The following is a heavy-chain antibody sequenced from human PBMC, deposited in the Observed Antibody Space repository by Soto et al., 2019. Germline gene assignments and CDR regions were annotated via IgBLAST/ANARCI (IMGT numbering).Heavy chain of an antibody. CDR1: GSSMSSSAYY. J-gene: IGHJ3*02. V-gene: IGHV4-39*01. CDR2: VYYTGIT. CDR3: ARQGRPGYCTGGNCYPTFDI. Sequence: QMHLQQSGPGLVKPSETLSLTCTVAGSSMSSSAYYCGWILQPPGNGLEWIGSVYYTGITDYKSSLESRVSISADTSKNQFSLRLTSLSAADTAIYFCARQGRPGYCTGGNCYPTFDIWGPGTMVTVSS. D-gene: IGHD2-15*01.